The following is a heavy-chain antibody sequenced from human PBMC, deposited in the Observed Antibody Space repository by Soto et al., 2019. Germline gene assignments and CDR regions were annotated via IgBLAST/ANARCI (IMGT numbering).Heavy chain of an antibody. J-gene: IGHJ4*02. CDR1: GASIINGGYY. V-gene: IGHV4-39*01. D-gene: IGHD3-3*01. CDR3: TRHAPYDGFDY. CDR2: MLYTGNT. Sequence: QVQLQESGPRLMKPSETLSLTCSVSGASIINGGYYWAWIRQSPGEGLEWIGSMLYTGNTFYKPSLRSRVTISADTSKNQFSPRLDSVTATDSAIYYCTRHAPYDGFDYWGQGTLLSVSS.